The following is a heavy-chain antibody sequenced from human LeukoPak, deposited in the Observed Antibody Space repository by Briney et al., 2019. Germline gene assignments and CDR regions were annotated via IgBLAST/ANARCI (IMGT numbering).Heavy chain of an antibody. J-gene: IGHJ3*02. D-gene: IGHD3-22*01. Sequence: GASVKVSCKTSGYTFSGYYMHWVRQAPGQGLEWMGWISAYNGNTNYAQKLQGRVTMTTDTSTSTAYMELSSLRSEDTAVYYCARGGVIVVVHFAGNDAFDIWGQGTMVTVSS. CDR1: GYTFSGYY. V-gene: IGHV1-18*04. CDR2: ISAYNGNT. CDR3: ARGGVIVVVHFAGNDAFDI.